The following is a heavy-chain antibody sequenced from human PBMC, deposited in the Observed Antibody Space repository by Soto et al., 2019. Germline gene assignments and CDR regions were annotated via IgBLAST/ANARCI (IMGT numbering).Heavy chain of an antibody. J-gene: IGHJ6*02. CDR2: INPNTGGT. CDR3: ARGGSQRHYYQAMDV. Sequence: QVQLVQSGAEVKQPGASVKVSCKASGYTFTGYYIHCVRQAPGQGLEWVGWINPNTGGTNYAQKFQGWVTMTRDTSIYTAYMELSRLKSDDTAAYYCARGGSQRHYYQAMDVWGQGTTVTVSS. CDR1: GYTFTGYY. D-gene: IGHD1-1*01. V-gene: IGHV1-2*04.